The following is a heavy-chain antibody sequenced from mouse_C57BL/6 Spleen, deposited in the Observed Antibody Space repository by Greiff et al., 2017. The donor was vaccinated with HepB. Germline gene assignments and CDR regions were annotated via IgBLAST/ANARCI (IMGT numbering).Heavy chain of an antibody. V-gene: IGHV5-9*01. CDR2: ISGGGGNT. CDR1: GFTFSSYT. Sequence: EVQVVESGGGLVKPGGSLKLSCAASGFTFSSYTMSWVRQTPEKRLEWVATISGGGGNTYYQDSVKGRFTISRDNAKNTLYLQMSSLRSEDTALYYCARQGDYYGRSYDWYFDVWGTGTTVTVSS. D-gene: IGHD1-1*01. CDR3: ARQGDYYGRSYDWYFDV. J-gene: IGHJ1*03.